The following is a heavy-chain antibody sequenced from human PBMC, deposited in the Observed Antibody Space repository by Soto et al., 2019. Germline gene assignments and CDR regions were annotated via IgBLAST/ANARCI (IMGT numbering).Heavy chain of an antibody. CDR3: ARENWEYWYFDL. J-gene: IGHJ2*01. Sequence: EVQLVETGGGLIQPGGSLRLSCAASGFTVSSNYMSWVHQAPGKGLEWVSVIYSGGSTYYADSVKGRFTISRDNSKNTLYLQMNSLRAEDTAVYYCARENWEYWYFDLWGRGTLVTVSS. CDR1: GFTVSSNY. D-gene: IGHD7-27*01. CDR2: IYSGGST. V-gene: IGHV3-53*02.